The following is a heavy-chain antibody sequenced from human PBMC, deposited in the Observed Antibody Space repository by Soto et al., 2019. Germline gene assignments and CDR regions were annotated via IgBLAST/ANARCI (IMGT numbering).Heavy chain of an antibody. CDR1: GFTFSSYF. V-gene: IGHV3-48*01. J-gene: IGHJ3*02. CDR3: ARERSSVAHGGFDI. Sequence: GGSLRLSCAASGFTFSSYFMNWVRQAPGKGLEWLSFISSSSRTIYYADSVKGRFTISRDNARNSLYLQMNGLRAEDTAVYYCARERSSVAHGGFDIWGQGTMVTVSS. CDR2: ISSSSRTI. D-gene: IGHD2-21*01.